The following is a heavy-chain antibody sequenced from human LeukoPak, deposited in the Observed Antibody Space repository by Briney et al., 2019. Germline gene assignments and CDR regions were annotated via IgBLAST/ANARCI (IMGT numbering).Heavy chain of an antibody. D-gene: IGHD6-19*01. Sequence: GGSLRLSCAASGFTFSSYWMSWVRQAPGKGLEWVANIKQDGSEKSYVDSVKGRFTISRDNTKNSLYLQMNSLRAEDTAVYFCAREWAGPSFDYWGQGTLVTVSS. CDR2: IKQDGSEK. CDR1: GFTFSSYW. V-gene: IGHV3-7*01. J-gene: IGHJ4*02. CDR3: AREWAGPSFDY.